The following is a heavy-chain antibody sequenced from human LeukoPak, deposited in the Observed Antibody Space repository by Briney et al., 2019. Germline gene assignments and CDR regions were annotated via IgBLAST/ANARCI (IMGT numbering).Heavy chain of an antibody. D-gene: IGHD3-22*01. J-gene: IGHJ1*01. CDR3: TTDRYYDNSELQFQH. V-gene: IGHV3-15*01. CDR1: GFTLSNAW. Sequence: GGSLRLSCAASGFTLSNAWMSWVRQAPGKGLEWLGRIKRETDGGTIDYAAPVKGRFTISRDDSRNTLYLQMDSLKIEDTAVYYCTTDRYYDNSELQFQHWGQGTLVTVSS. CDR2: IKRETDGGTI.